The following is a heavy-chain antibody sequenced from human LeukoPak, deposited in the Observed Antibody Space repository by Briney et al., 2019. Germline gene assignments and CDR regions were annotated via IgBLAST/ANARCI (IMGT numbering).Heavy chain of an antibody. D-gene: IGHD3-22*01. J-gene: IGHJ4*02. CDR1: GDSISSYF. CDR2: IYTSGST. CDR3: ASTRYYYDSSGYYWDY. V-gene: IGHV4-4*07. Sequence: SETLSLTCTVSGDSISSYFWSWLRQPAGKGLEWLGRIYTSGSTNYNPSLTSRVTMSVDTSKNQFSLKLSSVTAADTAVYYCASTRYYYDSSGYYWDYWGQGTLVTVS.